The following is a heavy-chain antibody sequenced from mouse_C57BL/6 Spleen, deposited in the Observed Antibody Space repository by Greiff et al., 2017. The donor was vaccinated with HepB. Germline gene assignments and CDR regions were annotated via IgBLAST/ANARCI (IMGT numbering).Heavy chain of an antibody. V-gene: IGHV1-7*01. Sequence: QVQLQQSGAELAKPGASVKLSCKASGYTFTSYWMHWVKQRPGQGLEWIGYINPSSGYTKYNQKFKSKATLTVDKSSSTAYMQLSSLTSEDSAVYYCARGGSSGYWFAYWGQGTLVTVSA. CDR2: INPSSGYT. J-gene: IGHJ3*01. D-gene: IGHD3-2*02. CDR1: GYTFTSYW. CDR3: ARGGSSGYWFAY.